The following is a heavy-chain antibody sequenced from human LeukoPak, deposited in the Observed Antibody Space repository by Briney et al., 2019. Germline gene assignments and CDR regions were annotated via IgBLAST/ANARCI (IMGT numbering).Heavy chain of an antibody. V-gene: IGHV3-21*01. J-gene: IGHJ5*02. D-gene: IGHD5-18*01. CDR2: ISSSSSYI. Sequence: PGGSLRLSCAASGFTFSSYSMNWVRQAPGKGLEWVSSISSSSSYIYYADSVKGRFTISRDNAKSSLYLQMNSLRAEDTAVYYCARGGRYSYGPFDPWGQGTLVTVSS. CDR3: ARGGRYSYGPFDP. CDR1: GFTFSSYS.